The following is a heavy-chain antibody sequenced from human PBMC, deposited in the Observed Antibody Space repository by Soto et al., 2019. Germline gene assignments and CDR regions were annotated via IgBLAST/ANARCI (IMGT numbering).Heavy chain of an antibody. CDR1: GFTFSRDA. V-gene: IGHV3-23*04. CDR2: ISGSGDTT. D-gene: IGHD3-16*01. Sequence: EVQLVESGGGLVQPGGSLRLSCAASGFTFSRDAMSWVRQAPGKGLQWVSTISGSGDTTYYAASVKGRFTISRDNSKNTLYLQMNSLGAEGTAMYFCAKDRKVNMFDFDCWGQGTLVTVSS. J-gene: IGHJ4*02. CDR3: AKDRKVNMFDFDC.